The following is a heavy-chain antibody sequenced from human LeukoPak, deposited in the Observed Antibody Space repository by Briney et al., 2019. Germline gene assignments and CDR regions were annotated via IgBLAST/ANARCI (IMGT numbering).Heavy chain of an antibody. V-gene: IGHV4-38-2*01. Sequence: SETLSLTCAVSGYSISSGYYWGWIRQPPGKGLEWIGSIYHSGSTYYNPSLESRVTISVDTSKNQFSLKLSSVTAADTAVYYCAGVIAAAGTGWFDPWGQGTLVTVSS. J-gene: IGHJ5*02. CDR2: IYHSGST. D-gene: IGHD6-13*01. CDR1: GYSISSGYY. CDR3: AGVIAAAGTGWFDP.